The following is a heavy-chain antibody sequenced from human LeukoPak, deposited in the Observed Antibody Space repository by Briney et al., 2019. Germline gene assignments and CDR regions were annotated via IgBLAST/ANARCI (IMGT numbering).Heavy chain of an antibody. CDR3: ARESYGSGSYLYYYYGTDV. D-gene: IGHD3-10*01. CDR1: GGTFSNYA. Sequence: SVNVSFKSSGGTFSNYASSWLRQAPGRGLEWMGRIIPIRGIANYAQKFQGRVTITADKSTSTAYMELSSLRSEDTAVYYCARESYGSGSYLYYYYGTDVWGQGTTVT. J-gene: IGHJ6*02. CDR2: IIPIRGIA. V-gene: IGHV1-69*04.